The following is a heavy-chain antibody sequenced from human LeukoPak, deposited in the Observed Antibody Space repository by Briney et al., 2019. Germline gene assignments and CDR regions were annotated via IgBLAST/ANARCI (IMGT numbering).Heavy chain of an antibody. CDR2: ISSSSSTI. Sequence: PGGSLRLSCAASGFTFSSYSMNWVRQAPGEGLEWVSYISSSSSTIYYADSVKGRFTISRDNAKNSLYLQMNSLRAEDTAVYYCAGYSSSYDYWGQGTLVTVSS. V-gene: IGHV3-48*01. D-gene: IGHD6-6*01. CDR1: GFTFSSYS. J-gene: IGHJ4*02. CDR3: AGYSSSYDY.